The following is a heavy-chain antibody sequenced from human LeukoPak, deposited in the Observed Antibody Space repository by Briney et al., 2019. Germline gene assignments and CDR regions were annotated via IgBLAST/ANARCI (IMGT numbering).Heavy chain of an antibody. Sequence: SETLSLTCTVSGGSISSYYWSWIRQPPGKGLEWIGYIYYSGSTNYNPSLKSRVTILVDTSKNQFSLKLSSVTAADTAVYYCARLDSSGYSYFDYWGQGTLVTVSS. CDR3: ARLDSSGYSYFDY. CDR2: IYYSGST. CDR1: GGSISSYY. D-gene: IGHD3-22*01. J-gene: IGHJ4*02. V-gene: IGHV4-59*08.